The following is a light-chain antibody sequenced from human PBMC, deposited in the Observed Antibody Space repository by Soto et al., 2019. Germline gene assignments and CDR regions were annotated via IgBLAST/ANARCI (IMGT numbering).Light chain of an antibody. CDR3: VSFAGGTYV. V-gene: IGLV2-8*01. J-gene: IGLJ1*01. CDR1: SSDVGGYIF. CDR2: DVN. Sequence: QSVLTQPPSASGSPGQSVTLSCTGTSSDVGGYIFVSWYQQHPGKVPKLIIYDVNKRPSGVPDRFSGSKYGNTASLTVSGLQAEDEGDYYCVSFAGGTYVFGTGTKVTVL.